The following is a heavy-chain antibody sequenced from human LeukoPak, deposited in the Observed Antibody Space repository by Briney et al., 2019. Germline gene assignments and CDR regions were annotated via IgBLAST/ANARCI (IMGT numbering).Heavy chain of an antibody. J-gene: IGHJ5*02. D-gene: IGHD3-3*01. CDR3: ARITSTITTLDNWFDP. CDR1: GGSISSSSYY. V-gene: IGHV4-39*07. Sequence: KASETLSLTCTVSGGSISSSSYYWGWIRQPPGKGLEWIGSIYYSGSTYYNPSLKSRVTISVDKSKNQFSLKLSSVTAADTAVYYCARITSTITTLDNWFDPWGQGTLVTVSS. CDR2: IYYSGST.